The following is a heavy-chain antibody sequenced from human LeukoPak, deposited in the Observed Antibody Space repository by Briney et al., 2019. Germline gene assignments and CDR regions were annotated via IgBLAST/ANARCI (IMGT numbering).Heavy chain of an antibody. CDR3: AREGDYDILTGSPGGFGG. D-gene: IGHD3-9*01. CDR2: IYYSGST. J-gene: IGHJ4*02. V-gene: IGHV4-39*07. Sequence: PSETLSLTCTVSGGSISSSSYYWGWIRQPPGKGLEWIGSIYYSGSTYYNPSLKSRVTISVDTSKNQFSLKLSSVTAADTAVYYCAREGDYDILTGSPGGFGGWGQGTLATVSS. CDR1: GGSISSSSYY.